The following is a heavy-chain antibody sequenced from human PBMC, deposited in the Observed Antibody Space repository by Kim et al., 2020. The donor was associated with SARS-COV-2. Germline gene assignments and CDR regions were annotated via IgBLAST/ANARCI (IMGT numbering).Heavy chain of an antibody. J-gene: IGHJ4*02. CDR3: ARESLCGSSNRCHGWNDY. D-gene: IGHD6-13*01. Sequence: GGSLRLSCAASGFTFSIYSMNWVRQAPGKGLEWVSSISRSGGSIYYADSVKGRFTISRDNAKNSLYLQMNSLRAEDTAVYYCARESLCGSSNRCHGWNDYWGQGTLVTVSS. V-gene: IGHV3-21*01. CDR2: ISRSGGSI. CDR1: GFTFSIYS.